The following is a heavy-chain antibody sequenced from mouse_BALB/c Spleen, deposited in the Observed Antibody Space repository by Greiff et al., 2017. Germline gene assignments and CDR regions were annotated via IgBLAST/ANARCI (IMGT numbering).Heavy chain of an antibody. CDR1: GFTFSSYG. CDR2: INSNGGST. V-gene: IGHV5-6-3*01. CDR3: AREGPYYFDY. Sequence: EVKLMESGGGLVQPGGSLKLSCAASGFTFSSYGMSWVRQTPDKRLELVATINSNGGSTYYPDSVKGRFTISRDNAKNTLYLQMSSLKSEDTAMYYCAREGPYYFDYWGQGTTLTVSS. J-gene: IGHJ2*01.